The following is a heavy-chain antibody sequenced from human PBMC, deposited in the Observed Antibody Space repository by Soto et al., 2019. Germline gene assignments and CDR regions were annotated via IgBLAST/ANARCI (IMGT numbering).Heavy chain of an antibody. CDR3: ARGKFPFTFDY. CDR1: GGSISTYY. J-gene: IGHJ4*02. D-gene: IGHD3-10*01. CDR2: IYYSGST. V-gene: IGHV4-59*01. Sequence: HVQLQESGPGLVKPSETLSLTCTVSGGSISTYYWSWIRQPPGKGLEWIGYIYYSGSTNYNPSLTSRVTISEDASTTQSSLKLSSVTAADTAVYYCARGKFPFTFDYWGQGTLVAVSS.